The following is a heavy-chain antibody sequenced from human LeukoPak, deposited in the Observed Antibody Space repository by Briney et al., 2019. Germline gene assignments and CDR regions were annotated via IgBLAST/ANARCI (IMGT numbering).Heavy chain of an antibody. CDR2: IRYDGSNK. Sequence: PGGSRRLSCAASGFTFSSYGMHWVRQAPGKGLEWVAFIRYDGSNKYYADSVKGRFTISRDNSKNTLYLQMNSLRAEDTAVYYCANDLIFGVVTTYYFDYWGQGTLVTVSS. D-gene: IGHD3-3*01. J-gene: IGHJ4*02. V-gene: IGHV3-30*02. CDR3: ANDLIFGVVTTYYFDY. CDR1: GFTFSSYG.